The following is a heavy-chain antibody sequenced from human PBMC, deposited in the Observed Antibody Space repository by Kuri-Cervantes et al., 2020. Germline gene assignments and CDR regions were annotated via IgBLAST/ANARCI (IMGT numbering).Heavy chain of an antibody. D-gene: IGHD6-19*01. Sequence: GGSLRLSCAASGFTFSDYYMSWIRQAPGKGLEGVSYISSSGRTIYYADSVKGRFTISRDNAKNSLYLQMNSLRAEDTAVYYCARGTPAGYSSGWYGPYYYGMDVWGQGTTVTVSS. CDR2: ISSSGRTI. V-gene: IGHV3-11*01. J-gene: IGHJ6*02. CDR3: ARGTPAGYSSGWYGPYYYGMDV. CDR1: GFTFSDYY.